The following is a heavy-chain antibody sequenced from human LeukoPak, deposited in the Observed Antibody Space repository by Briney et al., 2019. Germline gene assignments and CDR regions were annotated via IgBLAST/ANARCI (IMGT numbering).Heavy chain of an antibody. CDR3: ARDIPLTMVRGVIKD. D-gene: IGHD3-10*01. V-gene: IGHV3-33*01. J-gene: IGHJ4*02. CDR1: GFTFSSYG. CDR2: IWYDGSNK. Sequence: GGSLRLSCAASGFTFSSYGMHWVRQAPGKGLEGVAVIWYDGSNKYYADSVKGRFTISRDNSKNTLYLQMNSLRAEDTAVYYCARDIPLTMVRGVIKDWGQGTLVTVSS.